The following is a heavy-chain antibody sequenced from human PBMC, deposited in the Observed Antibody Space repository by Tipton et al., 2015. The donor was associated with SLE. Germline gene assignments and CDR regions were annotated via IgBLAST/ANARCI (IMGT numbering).Heavy chain of an antibody. CDR3: ATLRLGFPRNFDY. Sequence: GLVKPSQTLSLNCYVSGASIRSGGYYWSWIRQHPGKGLEWIGYIHSSGNTYYNPSLKSRLTISVDPSNNEFSLRLSSATAADTAVYYCATLRLGFPRNFDYWGQGTLVAVSS. D-gene: IGHD3-16*01. CDR2: IHSSGNT. V-gene: IGHV4-31*02. J-gene: IGHJ4*02. CDR1: GASIRSGGYY.